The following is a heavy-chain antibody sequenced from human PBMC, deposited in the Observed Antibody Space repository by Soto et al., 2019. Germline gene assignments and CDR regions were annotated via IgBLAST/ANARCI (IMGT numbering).Heavy chain of an antibody. CDR1: GFSLSNARMG. J-gene: IGHJ5*02. CDR2: IFSNDEK. Sequence: QVTLKESGPVLVKPTETLTLTCTVSGFSLSNARMGVSWIRQPPGKALEWLAHIFSNDEKSYSTSLKSRLTISKDTSKSQVVLTMTNMDPVDTATYYCARIPSYYGSGSPVNWFDPWGQGTLVTVSS. V-gene: IGHV2-26*01. CDR3: ARIPSYYGSGSPVNWFDP. D-gene: IGHD3-10*01.